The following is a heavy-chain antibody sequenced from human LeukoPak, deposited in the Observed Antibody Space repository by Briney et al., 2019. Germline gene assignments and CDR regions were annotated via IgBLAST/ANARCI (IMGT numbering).Heavy chain of an antibody. CDR1: GASISGYY. V-gene: IGHV4-34*01. CDR2: INHSGST. Sequence: TSETLSLTCTISGASISGYYWSWIRQPPGKGLEWIGEINHSGSTNYNPSLKSRVTISVDTSKNQFSLKLSSVTAADTAVYYCASGIAVAGPIDYWGQGTLVTVSS. J-gene: IGHJ4*02. CDR3: ASGIAVAGPIDY. D-gene: IGHD6-19*01.